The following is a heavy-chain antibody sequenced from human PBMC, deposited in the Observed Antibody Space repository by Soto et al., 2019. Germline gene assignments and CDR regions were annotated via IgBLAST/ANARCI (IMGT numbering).Heavy chain of an antibody. CDR3: ARDAEMATSGGLYYYYGMDV. Sequence: PSETLSLTCAVSGGSISSSNWWSWVRQPPGTGLEWSGEIYHSGSTNYNPSLKSRVTISVDKSKNQFSLKLSSVTAADTAVYYCARDAEMATSGGLYYYYGMDVWGQGTTVTVSS. CDR1: GGSISSSNW. V-gene: IGHV4-4*02. J-gene: IGHJ6*02. CDR2: IYHSGST. D-gene: IGHD5-12*01.